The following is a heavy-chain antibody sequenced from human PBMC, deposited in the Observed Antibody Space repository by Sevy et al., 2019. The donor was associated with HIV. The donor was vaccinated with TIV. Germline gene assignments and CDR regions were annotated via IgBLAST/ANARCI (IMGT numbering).Heavy chain of an antibody. Sequence: GGSLRLSCAASGFSYSSYGMHWVRQAPGKGLEWVAYIQCDGSNKNYADSVEGRFTISRENSKNTLDLQMKSLRVEDTAVYYCVKEGGGEGGDHWGQGTLVTVSS. J-gene: IGHJ4*02. CDR2: IQCDGSNK. D-gene: IGHD2-21*01. CDR1: GFSYSSYG. V-gene: IGHV3-30*02. CDR3: VKEGGGEGGDH.